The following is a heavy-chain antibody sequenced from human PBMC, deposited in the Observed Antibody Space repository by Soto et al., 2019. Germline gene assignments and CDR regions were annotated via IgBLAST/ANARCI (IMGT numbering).Heavy chain of an antibody. CDR3: AKELVVPAAIGYYYYGMDV. D-gene: IGHD2-2*01. J-gene: IGHJ6*02. CDR2: ISYDGSNK. CDR1: GFTFSSYG. Sequence: QVQLVESGGGVVQPGRSLRLSCAASGFTFSSYGMHWVRQAPGKGLEWVAVISYDGSNKYDADSVKGRFTISRDNSKNTLYLQMNRLRAEDTAVYYCAKELVVPAAIGYYYYGMDVWCQGTTVTVSS. V-gene: IGHV3-30*18.